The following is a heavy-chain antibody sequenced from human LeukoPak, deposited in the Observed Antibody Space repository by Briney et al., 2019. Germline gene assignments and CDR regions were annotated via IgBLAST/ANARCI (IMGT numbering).Heavy chain of an antibody. CDR1: GGSLSSYY. V-gene: IGHV4-59*08. CDR2: IYYSGIT. J-gene: IGHJ4*02. CDR3: ARATMITFGGIDY. Sequence: SETLSLTCTVSGGSLSSYYWSWIRQPPGKGLEWIGYIYYSGITNYNPSLKSRVTISVDTSKNQFSLKLSSVTAADTAVYYCARATMITFGGIDYWGQGTLVTVSS. D-gene: IGHD3-16*01.